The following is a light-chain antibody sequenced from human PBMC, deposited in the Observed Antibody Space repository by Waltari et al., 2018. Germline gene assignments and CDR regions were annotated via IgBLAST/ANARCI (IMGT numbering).Light chain of an antibody. J-gene: IGKJ2*01. CDR2: AAS. V-gene: IGKV1-16*02. CDR3: QQYDSYPHT. CDR1: QGIDNY. Sequence: DIQMTQSPSSLSASVGDSITITCRASQGIDNYLAWFQQKPGKAPQSLIYAASTLQSGVPSKFSVSGFGTDFTLTINGLQPEDFATYFCQQYDSYPHTFGQGTRLEVK.